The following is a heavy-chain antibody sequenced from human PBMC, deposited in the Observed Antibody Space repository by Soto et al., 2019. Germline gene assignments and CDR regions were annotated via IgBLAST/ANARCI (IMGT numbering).Heavy chain of an antibody. CDR1: GGYISSSNW. CDR2: IYHSGST. V-gene: IGHV4-4*02. Sequence: SEPLSLTCAVSGGYISSSNWWSWVRQPPGKGLEWIGEIYHSGSTNYNPSLKSRVTISVDTSKNQFSLKLSSVTAADTAVYYCARGLGRFGELPKNRNWFDPWGQGTLVTVSS. D-gene: IGHD3-10*01. J-gene: IGHJ5*02. CDR3: ARGLGRFGELPKNRNWFDP.